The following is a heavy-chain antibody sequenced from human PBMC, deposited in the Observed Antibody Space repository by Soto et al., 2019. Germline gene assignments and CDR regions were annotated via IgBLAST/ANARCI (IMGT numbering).Heavy chain of an antibody. CDR1: GFTFSSYW. CDR3: AVAVVGPTAIGY. D-gene: IGHD5-18*01. CDR2: INSDGSST. V-gene: IGHV3-74*01. J-gene: IGHJ4*02. Sequence: EVQLVESGGGLVQPGGSLRLSCAASGFTFSSYWMHWVRQAPGKGLVWVSRINSDGSSTSYADSVKGRFTISRDNAKNTLYLQMNRLRAEDTAVYFCAVAVVGPTAIGYWGPGTLVTGSS.